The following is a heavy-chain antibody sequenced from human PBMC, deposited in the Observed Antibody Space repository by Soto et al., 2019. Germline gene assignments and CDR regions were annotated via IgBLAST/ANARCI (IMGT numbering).Heavy chain of an antibody. Sequence: QVQLVESGGGVVQPGRSLRLSCAASGFTFSSYGMHWVRQAPGKGLEWVAVISYDGSNKYYADSEKGRFTISRDNSKNTLYLQMNSLRAEDTAVYYCAKAVTYDFWSGYDYWGQGTLVTVSS. CDR3: AKAVTYDFWSGYDY. CDR2: ISYDGSNK. CDR1: GFTFSSYG. J-gene: IGHJ4*02. D-gene: IGHD3-3*01. V-gene: IGHV3-30*18.